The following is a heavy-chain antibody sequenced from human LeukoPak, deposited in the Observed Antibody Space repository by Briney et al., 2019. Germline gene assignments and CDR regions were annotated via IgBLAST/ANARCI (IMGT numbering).Heavy chain of an antibody. J-gene: IGHJ4*02. CDR2: IYSGSDYI. D-gene: IGHD4/OR15-4a*01. CDR3: ARDLPVSGAYHQFDS. Sequence: RPGGSLRLSCVASGFTFSSDRMNWVRQAPGKGLEWVSTIYSGSDYIYYADSVKGRFTISRDNAKNSLYLQMNSLRAEDTAIYYCARDLPVSGAYHQFDSWGQETLVTVSS. CDR1: GFTFSSDR. V-gene: IGHV3-21*01.